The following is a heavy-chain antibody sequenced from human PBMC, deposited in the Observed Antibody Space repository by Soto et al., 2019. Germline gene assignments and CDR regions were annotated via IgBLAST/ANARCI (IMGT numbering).Heavy chain of an antibody. J-gene: IGHJ5*02. CDR2: ISGSSGGT. CDR1: GFTFSSYA. V-gene: IGHV3-23*01. CDR3: AKAAWDLLRGFDP. D-gene: IGHD1-26*01. Sequence: EVQLLESGGGLVQPGGSLRLSCAASGFTFSSYAMSWVRQAPGKGLEWVSSISGSSGGTNYADSVKGRFTIYRDNSKNTLYLQMHRPGAEETAVYYCAKAAWDLLRGFDPWGQGTQVAVAS.